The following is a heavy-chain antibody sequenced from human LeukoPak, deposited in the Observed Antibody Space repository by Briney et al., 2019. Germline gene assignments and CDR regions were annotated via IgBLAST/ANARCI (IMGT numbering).Heavy chain of an antibody. J-gene: IGHJ6*03. CDR1: GGSISSYY. CDR3: ARDKPSYYYDSSGYLDV. V-gene: IGHV4-59*01. CDR2: IYYSGST. Sequence: SETLSLTCTVSGGSISSYYWSWIRQPPGKGLEWIGYIYYSGSTNYNPPLKSRVTISVDTSKNQFSLKLSSVTAADTAVYYCARDKPSYYYDSSGYLDVWGKGTTVTISS. D-gene: IGHD3-22*01.